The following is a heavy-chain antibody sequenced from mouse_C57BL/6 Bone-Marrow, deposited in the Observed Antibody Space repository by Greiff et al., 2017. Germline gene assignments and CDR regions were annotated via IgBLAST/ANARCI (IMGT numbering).Heavy chain of an antibody. J-gene: IGHJ2*01. CDR3: ATEQDVYWDGYFDY. V-gene: IGHV14-4*01. CDR2: IDPENGDT. Sequence: EVQLQQSGAELVRPGASVKLSCTASGFNIKDDYMHWVKQRPEQGLEWIGWIDPENGDTEYASKFQGKATITADTSSNTAYLQLSSLTSEDTAVYYCATEQDVYWDGYFDYWGQGTTLTVSS. D-gene: IGHD4-1*01. CDR1: GFNIKDDY.